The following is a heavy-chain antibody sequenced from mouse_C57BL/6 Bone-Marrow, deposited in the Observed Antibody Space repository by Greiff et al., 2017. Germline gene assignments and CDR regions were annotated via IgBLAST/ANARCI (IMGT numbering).Heavy chain of an antibody. V-gene: IGHV1-54*01. CDR3: AKRPGSGFYFGC. CDR1: GYAFTNYL. CDR2: INPGSGGT. D-gene: IGHD1-1*01. Sequence: QVQLQQSGAELVRPGTSVKLSCKASGYAFTNYLIEWVKQRPGQGLEWIGVINPGSGGTNYNEKFKGKATLTADKSSSTAYMQLSSLTSEDSAVYVCAKRPGSGFYFGCWGKCVTVTVAS. J-gene: IGHJ2*01.